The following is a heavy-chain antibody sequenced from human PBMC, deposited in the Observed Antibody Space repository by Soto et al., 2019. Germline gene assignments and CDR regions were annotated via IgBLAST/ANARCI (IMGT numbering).Heavy chain of an antibody. CDR1: GGTFSSYT. J-gene: IGHJ4*02. Sequence: QVQLVQSGAEVKKPGSSVKVSCKASGGTFSSYTISWVRQAPGQGLEWMGRIIPIFDVSNYAQNFQGRVTITAHKSTSTAYMELSSLTSEDTAVYYCATTTSRSSPGRLHFWGQGTLVPVSS. CDR2: IIPIFDVS. D-gene: IGHD6-6*01. CDR3: ATTTSRSSPGRLHF. V-gene: IGHV1-69*02.